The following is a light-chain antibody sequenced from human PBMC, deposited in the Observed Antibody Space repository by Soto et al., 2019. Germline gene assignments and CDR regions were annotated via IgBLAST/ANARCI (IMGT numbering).Light chain of an antibody. J-gene: IGKJ1*01. CDR1: KSISRS. V-gene: IGKV3-20*01. CDR2: DAS. CDR3: QQYGSSPWT. Sequence: EVVRTHSPAILSVYAWEVATLSCRASKSISRSLAWYQQKPGQAPRLLISDASTRATGIPDRFSGSGSGTDFTLTISRLEPEDFAVYYCQQYGSSPWTFGQGTKVDIK.